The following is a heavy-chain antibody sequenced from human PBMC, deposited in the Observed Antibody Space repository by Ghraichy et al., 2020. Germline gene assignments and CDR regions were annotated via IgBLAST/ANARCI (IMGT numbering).Heavy chain of an antibody. V-gene: IGHV3-7*03. CDR3: ARDIDFDY. CDR1: GFTFNIYW. Sequence: GESLRLSCAASGFTFNIYWMSWVRQAPGKGLEWVANIKKDGSEKYYVDSVKGRFTISRDNAKNSLYLQMNSLRAEDTAVYYCARDIDFDYWGQGTLVTVSS. CDR2: IKKDGSEK. D-gene: IGHD3-16*02. J-gene: IGHJ4*02.